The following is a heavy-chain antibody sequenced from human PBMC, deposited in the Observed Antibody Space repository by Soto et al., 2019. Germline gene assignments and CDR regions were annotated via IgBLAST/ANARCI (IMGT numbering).Heavy chain of an antibody. Sequence: GASVKVSCKASGYTFTDYYMYWVRQAPGQGLEWVGWINPNSGGTNYAQKFQGRVTMTRDTSISTAYMELTRLKSDDTAVYFCARDGSTSSELRAFDIWGQGTMVTVSS. CDR3: ARDGSTSSELRAFDI. CDR1: GYTFTDYY. V-gene: IGHV1-2*02. CDR2: INPNSGGT. D-gene: IGHD1-26*01. J-gene: IGHJ3*02.